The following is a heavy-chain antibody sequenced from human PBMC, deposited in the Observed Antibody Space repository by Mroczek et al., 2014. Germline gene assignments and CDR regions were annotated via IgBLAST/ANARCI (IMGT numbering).Heavy chain of an antibody. Sequence: QVQLVESGGGVVQPGRSLRLSCAASGFTFSSYGMHWVRQAPGKGLEWVAVIWYDGSNKYYADSVKGRFTISRDNSKNTLYLQMNSLRAEDTAVYYCASNIAAAGVFDYWGQGTLVTVSS. CDR2: IWYDGSNK. CDR1: GFTFSSYG. J-gene: IGHJ4*02. D-gene: IGHD6-13*01. CDR3: ASNIAAAGVFDY. V-gene: IGHV3-33*01.